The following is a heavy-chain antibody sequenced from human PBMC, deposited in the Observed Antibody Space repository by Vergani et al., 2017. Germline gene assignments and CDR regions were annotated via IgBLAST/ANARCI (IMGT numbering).Heavy chain of an antibody. Sequence: EVQLLESGGGLVQPGGSRRLSCAGAGFTFDTYTMAYVRQAPGKGLEWVANISSGGGGIFYADSVKGRFTISRDNSKNTLFLQMNSLKDEDTAVYYCTTAWGLYYLHGEYFQYWGRGTLVSVFS. D-gene: IGHD3-10*01. CDR1: GFTFDTYT. J-gene: IGHJ1*01. CDR3: TTAWGLYYLHGEYFQY. CDR2: ISSGGGGI. V-gene: IGHV3-23*01.